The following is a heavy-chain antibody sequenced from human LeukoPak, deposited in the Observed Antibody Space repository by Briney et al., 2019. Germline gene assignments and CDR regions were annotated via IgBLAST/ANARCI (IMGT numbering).Heavy chain of an antibody. J-gene: IGHJ4*02. CDR3: ARSGVLVGATRLDY. CDR1: GCTFSSYA. V-gene: IGHV1-69*05. D-gene: IGHD1-26*01. Sequence: SVKVSCKASGCTFSSYAMSWVRQAPGQGLEWMGRIIPIFGTANYEQKFQGRVTITTDEATSTDYMELSSLRSEDTAVYYCARSGVLVGATRLDYWGQGTLVTVSS. CDR2: IIPIFGTA.